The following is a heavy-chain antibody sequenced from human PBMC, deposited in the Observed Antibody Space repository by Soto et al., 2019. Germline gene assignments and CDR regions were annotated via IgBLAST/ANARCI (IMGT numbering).Heavy chain of an antibody. Sequence: SETLSLTCAVYGGSFSGYYWSWIRQPPGKGLEWIGEINHSGSTNYNPSLKSRVTISVDTSKNQFSLKLSSVTAADTAVYYCATSGVRYPSYYYGMDVWGQGTTVTVSS. V-gene: IGHV4-34*01. CDR3: ATSGVRYPSYYYGMDV. J-gene: IGHJ6*02. CDR2: INHSGST. D-gene: IGHD3-10*01. CDR1: GGSFSGYY.